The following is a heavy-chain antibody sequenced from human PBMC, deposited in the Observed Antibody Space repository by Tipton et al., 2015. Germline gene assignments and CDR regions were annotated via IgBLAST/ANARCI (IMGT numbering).Heavy chain of an antibody. CDR3: ARSRYTVTPDS. CDR2: IYYSGNT. V-gene: IGHV4-61*08. CDR1: GVSVSSGGYY. J-gene: IGHJ4*02. D-gene: IGHD4-17*01. Sequence: GLVKPSETLSLSCSVTGVSVSSGGYYWSWIRQPPGKGLEWIGHIYYSGNTNYNPSLKSRVSISVDTSKTQFSLRLTSVTAADTAVYYCARSRYTVTPDSWGQGTLVTVSS.